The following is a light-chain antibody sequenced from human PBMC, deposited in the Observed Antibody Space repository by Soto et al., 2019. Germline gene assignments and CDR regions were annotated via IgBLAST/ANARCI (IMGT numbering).Light chain of an antibody. J-gene: IGKJ1*01. V-gene: IGKV1-39*01. CDR3: QQGYSNPQT. CDR2: AAS. Sequence: DIQMTQSPSSLSASVGDTVTITCRASQSISVYLNWYQQQPGKTPKLLINAASSLQRGVPSRFSGSGSGTAFSLVISGLQPEDFATYYCQQGYSNPQTFGQGTKVEVK. CDR1: QSISVY.